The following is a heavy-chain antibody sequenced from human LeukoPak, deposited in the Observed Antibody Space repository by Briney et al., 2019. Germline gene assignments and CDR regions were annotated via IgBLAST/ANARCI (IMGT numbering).Heavy chain of an antibody. J-gene: IGHJ5*02. Sequence: GGSLRLSCAASGFTFSSYSMNWVRQAPGKGLEWVSYISSSSSTIYYADSVKGRFTISRDNAKNSLYLQMNSLRAEDTAVYYCASSAPLIGEFNWFDPWGQGTLVTVSS. V-gene: IGHV3-48*04. CDR3: ASSAPLIGEFNWFDP. CDR2: ISSSSSTI. CDR1: GFTFSSYS. D-gene: IGHD1-26*01.